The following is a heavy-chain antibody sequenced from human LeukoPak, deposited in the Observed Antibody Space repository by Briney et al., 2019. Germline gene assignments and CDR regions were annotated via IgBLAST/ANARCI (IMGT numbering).Heavy chain of an antibody. D-gene: IGHD3-3*01. Sequence: GGSLRLSCAASGFTFDDYDMSWVRQAPGKGLEWVSNINWNTNNIGYADSVKGRFTISRDNAKNSLYLQMNSLRAEDTALYYCARVGSFFWSGYYTSLFDYWGQGTLVTVSS. V-gene: IGHV3-20*04. CDR3: ARVGSFFWSGYYTSLFDY. CDR1: GFTFDDYD. CDR2: INWNTNNI. J-gene: IGHJ4*02.